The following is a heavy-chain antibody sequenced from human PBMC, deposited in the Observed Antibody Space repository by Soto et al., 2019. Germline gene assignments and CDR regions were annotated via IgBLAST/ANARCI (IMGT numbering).Heavy chain of an antibody. CDR3: ARDDYYVWGSYRFTAPNY. J-gene: IGHJ4*01. Sequence: PGGSLRLSCAASGFSFSTYTMNWVRQAPRKGLEWVSYISPSSTTIYYADSVKGRFTISRDNAENSLYLQMNSLRDEDTAVYYCARDDYYVWGSYRFTAPNYWGHGTLVTVSS. V-gene: IGHV3-48*02. D-gene: IGHD3-16*02. CDR1: GFSFSTYT. CDR2: ISPSSTTI.